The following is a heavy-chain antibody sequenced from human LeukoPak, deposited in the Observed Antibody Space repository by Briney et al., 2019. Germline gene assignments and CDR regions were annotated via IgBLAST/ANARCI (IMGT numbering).Heavy chain of an antibody. CDR2: FVPEDGET. CDR3: ATLPRGHLFDS. Sequence: ASVNVSYKLSGDTLTELSMHWVRQSPGKGLAWMGGFVPEDGETIYAQKFQGRVTMTEDTSTDTAYMELSSLRSDDTAVYFCATLPRGHLFDSWGQGTLVTVSS. D-gene: IGHD3-10*01. J-gene: IGHJ4*02. CDR1: GDTLTELS. V-gene: IGHV1-24*01.